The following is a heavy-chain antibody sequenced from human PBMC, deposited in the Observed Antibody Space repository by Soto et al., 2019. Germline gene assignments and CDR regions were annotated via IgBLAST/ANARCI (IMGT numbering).Heavy chain of an antibody. D-gene: IGHD3-10*01. Sequence: QVQLVESGGGVVQPGRSLRLSCAASGFTFSSYGMHWVRQAPGKGLEWVAVISYDGSNKYYADSVKGRFTISRDNSKNTLYLQMNSLRAEDTAVYYCAKDSGRRGFYYYYGMDVWGQGTTVTVSS. V-gene: IGHV3-30*18. CDR1: GFTFSSYG. CDR2: ISYDGSNK. CDR3: AKDSGRRGFYYYYGMDV. J-gene: IGHJ6*02.